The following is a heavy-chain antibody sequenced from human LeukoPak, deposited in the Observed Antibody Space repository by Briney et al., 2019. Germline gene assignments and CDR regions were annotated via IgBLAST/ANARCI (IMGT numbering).Heavy chain of an antibody. CDR2: MNPNSGNT. D-gene: IGHD1-26*01. CDR1: GYTFTSYY. J-gene: IGHJ5*02. V-gene: IGHV1-8*02. Sequence: GASVKVSCKASGYTFTSYYMHWVRQATGQGLEWMGWMNPNSGNTGYAQKFQGRVTMTRNTSISTAYMELSSLRSEDTAVYYCARGLIVGATRGFDPWGQGTLVTVSS. CDR3: ARGLIVGATRGFDP.